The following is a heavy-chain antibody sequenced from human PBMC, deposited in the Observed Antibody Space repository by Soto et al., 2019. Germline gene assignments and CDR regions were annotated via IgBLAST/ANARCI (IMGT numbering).Heavy chain of an antibody. CDR1: GFTFDDYA. V-gene: IGHV3-9*01. D-gene: IGHD6-19*01. Sequence: HPGGSLRLSCAASGFTFDDYAMHWVRQAPGKGLEWVSGITWERGSIGYADSVQGRFTISRDNAKNSLYLQMNSLRTEDTALYYCAKGRLAVGFYAFDIWGQGTMVTVSS. J-gene: IGHJ3*02. CDR2: ITWERGSI. CDR3: AKGRLAVGFYAFDI.